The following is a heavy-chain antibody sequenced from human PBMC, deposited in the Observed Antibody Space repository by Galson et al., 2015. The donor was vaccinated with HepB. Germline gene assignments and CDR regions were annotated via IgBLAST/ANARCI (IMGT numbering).Heavy chain of an antibody. Sequence: SETLSLTCAVYGGSFSGYYWSWIRQPPGKGLEWIGEINHSGSTNYNPSLKSRVTISVDTSKNQFSLKLSSVTAADTAVYYCARRDDYYDSSGYLHYYFDYWGQGTLVTVSS. D-gene: IGHD3-22*01. V-gene: IGHV4-34*01. J-gene: IGHJ4*02. CDR3: ARRDDYYDSSGYLHYYFDY. CDR1: GGSFSGYY. CDR2: INHSGST.